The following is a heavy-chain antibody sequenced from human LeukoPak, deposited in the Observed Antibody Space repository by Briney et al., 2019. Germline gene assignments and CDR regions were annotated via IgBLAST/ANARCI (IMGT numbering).Heavy chain of an antibody. CDR1: GDTVSSDSAA. CDR2: TYYKSKWYY. CDR3: ARQDLGIVVPAAMQDY. V-gene: IGHV6-1*01. D-gene: IGHD2-2*01. Sequence: SQTLSLTCAISGDTVSSDSAAWNWIRQSPSRGLEWLGRTYYKSKWYYDYAVSVKSRININPDTAQNQFSLKLSSVTAADTAVYYCARQDLGIVVPAAMQDYWGQGTLVTVSS. J-gene: IGHJ4*02.